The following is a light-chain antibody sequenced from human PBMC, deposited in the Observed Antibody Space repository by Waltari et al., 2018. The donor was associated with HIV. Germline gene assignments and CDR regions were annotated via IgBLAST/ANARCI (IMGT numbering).Light chain of an antibody. CDR3: QSWDSSTGV. CDR2: QDP. CDR1: RLDDKF. J-gene: IGLJ1*01. Sequence: SYDLTQPPSVSVSPGQTASITCSGDRLDDKFVCWYQQTPGQSPVMVMYQDPRRPSGIPERFSGSKSGDTATLSISGTQALDEADYYCQSWDSSTGVCGTGTKVTVL. V-gene: IGLV3-1*01.